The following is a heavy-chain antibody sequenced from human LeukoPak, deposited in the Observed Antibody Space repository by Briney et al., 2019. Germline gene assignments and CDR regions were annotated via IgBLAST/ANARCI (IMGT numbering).Heavy chain of an antibody. CDR3: ARVRSVVGGTIGY. J-gene: IGHJ4*02. V-gene: IGHV1-2*07. Sequence: ASVKVSCKASGYSFSDFYMHWVRQAPGQGLGWMGWINPNSGGTDYAHKFQGRVTMTRDTSISTAYMALSSLRSDDTAVYYCARVRSVVGGTIGYWGQGTLVTVSS. D-gene: IGHD2-15*01. CDR1: GYSFSDFY. CDR2: INPNSGGT.